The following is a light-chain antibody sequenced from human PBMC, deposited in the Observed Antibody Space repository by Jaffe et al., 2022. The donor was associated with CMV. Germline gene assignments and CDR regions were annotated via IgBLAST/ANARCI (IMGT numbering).Light chain of an antibody. CDR3: MQASQFPYT. CDR1: ESLVHRDGLTY. V-gene: IGKV2-24*01. CDR2: KIF. J-gene: IGKJ2*01. Sequence: DIVMTQSPLSSPVTLGQAASISCRSSESLVHRDGLTYLSWLHQRPGQPPRLLIYKIFNRISGVPERFSGSGAGTDFTLKISRVELEDVGVYYCMQASQFPYTFGQGTRLEIK.